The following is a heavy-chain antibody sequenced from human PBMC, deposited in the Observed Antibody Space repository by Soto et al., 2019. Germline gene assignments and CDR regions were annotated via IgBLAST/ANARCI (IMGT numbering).Heavy chain of an antibody. V-gene: IGHV3-30*18. D-gene: IGHD3-10*01. CDR1: GFTFSSYG. Sequence: PGGSLRLSCAASGFTFSSYGMHWVRQAPGKGLEWVAVISYDGSNKYYADSVKGRFTISRDNSKNTLYLQMNSLRAEDTAVYYCAKQGRGYYGSGSTRSYHFDYWGQGTLVTVS. J-gene: IGHJ4*02. CDR3: AKQGRGYYGSGSTRSYHFDY. CDR2: ISYDGSNK.